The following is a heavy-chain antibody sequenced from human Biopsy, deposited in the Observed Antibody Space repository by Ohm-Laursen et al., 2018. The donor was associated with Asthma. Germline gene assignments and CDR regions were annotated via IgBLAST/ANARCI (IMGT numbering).Heavy chain of an antibody. CDR3: AREGVAGTHIED. Sequence: SLRLSCSASGFTFGDYWMSWVRQAPGKGLEWVAVISYDGSSIHYADSVKGRFTISRDNSKNTLSLQMNSLTAEDTAVYYCAREGVAGTHIEDWGQGTLVTVSS. D-gene: IGHD6-19*01. V-gene: IGHV3-30-3*01. J-gene: IGHJ4*02. CDR1: GFTFGDYW. CDR2: ISYDGSSI.